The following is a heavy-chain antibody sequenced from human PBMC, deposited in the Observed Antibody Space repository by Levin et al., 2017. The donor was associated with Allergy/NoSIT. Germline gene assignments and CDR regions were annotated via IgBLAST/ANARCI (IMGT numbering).Heavy chain of an antibody. CDR3: ARAAYDYVWGTYQDY. Sequence: GGSLRLSCAASGFTFSNYAMSWVRQAPGKGLEWVSGISGGGVTTYYADSVKGRFTISRDNSTNTLYLQMSSLRAEDTAVYYCARAAYDYVWGTYQDYWGQGTLVTVSS. CDR1: GFTFSNYA. D-gene: IGHD3-16*02. J-gene: IGHJ4*02. V-gene: IGHV3-23*01. CDR2: ISGGGVTT.